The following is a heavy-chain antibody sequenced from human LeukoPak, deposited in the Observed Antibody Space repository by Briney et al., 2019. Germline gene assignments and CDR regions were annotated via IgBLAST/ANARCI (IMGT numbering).Heavy chain of an antibody. D-gene: IGHD3-22*01. CDR1: GYTFTSHF. J-gene: IGHJ3*02. Sequence: ASVKVSCKASGYTFTSHFMHWVRQPPGQGLEWIGIINPRGGSTSYTHKFQGRVTMTRDTTTSTVYTELSSLSSEDTDVYYCARVRRYYYDTSDKDAFDIWGQGTMVTVSS. CDR3: ARVRRYYYDTSDKDAFDI. CDR2: INPRGGST. V-gene: IGHV1-46*01.